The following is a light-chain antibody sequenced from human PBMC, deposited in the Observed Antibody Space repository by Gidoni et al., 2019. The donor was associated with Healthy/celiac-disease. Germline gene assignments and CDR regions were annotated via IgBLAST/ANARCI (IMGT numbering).Light chain of an antibody. CDR1: SSNIGSNT. Sequence: QSVLTQPPSASGTPGQRVTISCSGSSSNIGSNTVNWYQQLPGPAPKLLIYSNNQRPSGVPDRFSCSKSGTSASLAISGLQSEDEADYYCAAWDDSLRVVFGGGTKLTVL. V-gene: IGLV1-44*01. J-gene: IGLJ2*01. CDR3: AAWDDSLRVV. CDR2: SNN.